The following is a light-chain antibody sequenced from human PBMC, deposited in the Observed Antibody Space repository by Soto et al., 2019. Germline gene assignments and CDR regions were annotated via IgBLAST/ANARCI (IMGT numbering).Light chain of an antibody. CDR1: QSIITY. J-gene: IGKJ1*01. CDR2: AAS. CDR3: QQSYSAPRT. V-gene: IGKV1-39*01. Sequence: DSQMTHSPASLSASVGGRFTISCRASQSIITYLNWYQQKPGKAPNLLIYAASSLQSGVPSRFSGSGYGTDFTLTINSLQPEDFATYYCQQSYSAPRTFGQGTQVDIK.